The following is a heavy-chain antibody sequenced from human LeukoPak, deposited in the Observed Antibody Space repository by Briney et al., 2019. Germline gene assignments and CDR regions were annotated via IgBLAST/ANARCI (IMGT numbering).Heavy chain of an antibody. CDR3: ARYGSGRKFDY. D-gene: IGHD3-10*01. V-gene: IGHV3-48*03. CDR2: ISTGGTTI. J-gene: IGHJ4*02. CDR1: GFTFSTFE. Sequence: GGSLRLSCEASGFTFSTFEMSWVRQAPGKGLEWISYISTGGTTIFYADSVKGRFTISRDNAKNSLYLLMNSLRVGDTAVYYCARYGSGRKFDYWGPGALVTVSS.